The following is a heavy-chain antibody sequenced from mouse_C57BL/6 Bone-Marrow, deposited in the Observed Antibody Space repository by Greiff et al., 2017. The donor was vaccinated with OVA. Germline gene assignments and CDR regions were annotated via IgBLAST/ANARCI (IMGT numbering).Heavy chain of an antibody. CDR1: GYTFTSYG. V-gene: IGHV1-81*01. Sequence: VQLQQSGAELARPGASVKLSCKASGYTFTSYGISWVKQRTGQGLEWIGEIYPRSGNTYYNEKFKGKATLTADKSSSTAYMELRSLTSEDSAVYFCARGFYYYGSSDWYFDVWGTGTTVTVSS. D-gene: IGHD1-1*01. J-gene: IGHJ1*03. CDR2: IYPRSGNT. CDR3: ARGFYYYGSSDWYFDV.